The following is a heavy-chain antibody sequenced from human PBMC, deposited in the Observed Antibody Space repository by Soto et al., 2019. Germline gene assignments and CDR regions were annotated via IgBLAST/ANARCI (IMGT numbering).Heavy chain of an antibody. CDR2: VFYSGIT. D-gene: IGHD6-13*01. J-gene: IGHJ5*02. V-gene: IGHV4-39*01. CDR3: ARPDSLSGTGWFDP. CDR1: GASMSKTYYY. Sequence: PSETLSLTCSVSGASMSKTYYYWGWVRQTPEKGLEWIGTVFYSGITYYNPSLESRVTISIDRSQNQFSLKLTSVTAADTAVYYCARPDSLSGTGWFDPWGRGTLVTVSS.